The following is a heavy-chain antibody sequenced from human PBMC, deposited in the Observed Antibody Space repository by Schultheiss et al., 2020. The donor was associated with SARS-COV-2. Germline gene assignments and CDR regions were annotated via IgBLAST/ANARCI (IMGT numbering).Heavy chain of an antibody. CDR3: ARRYDSSGSY. CDR1: GGSISSYY. D-gene: IGHD3-22*01. CDR2: IYYSGST. Sequence: SETLSLTCTVSGGSISSYYWSWIRQPPGKGLEWIGYIYYSGSTNYNPSLKSRVTISVDTSKNQFSLKLSSVTAADTAVYYCARRYDSSGSYWGQGTLVTVSS. J-gene: IGHJ4*02. V-gene: IGHV4-59*08.